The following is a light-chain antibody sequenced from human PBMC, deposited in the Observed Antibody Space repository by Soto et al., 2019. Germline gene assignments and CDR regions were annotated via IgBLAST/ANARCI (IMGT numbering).Light chain of an antibody. J-gene: IGKJ4*01. CDR1: QDSSNY. CDR3: QQYGNLPPLT. Sequence: DLQMTQSPSSLSASVGDRVTITCQASQDSSNYLNWYQQKPGKAPKLLIYDASNLETGVPSRFSGSGSGTDFTFTISSLQPEDIATYYCQQYGNLPPLTFGGGNKVEIK. V-gene: IGKV1-33*01. CDR2: DAS.